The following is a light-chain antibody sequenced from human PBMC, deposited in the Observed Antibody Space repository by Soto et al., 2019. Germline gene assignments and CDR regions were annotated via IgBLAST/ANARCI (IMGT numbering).Light chain of an antibody. CDR1: SSNIGNNY. Sequence: QSVLTQPPSVSAAPGQKVTISCSGSSSNIGNNYVSWYQQLPGTAPKLLIYDNNKRPSRIPDRFSGSKSGTSATLGITGLQTGDEADYYCGTWDSSLSAYVFGTGTKVTVL. V-gene: IGLV1-51*01. CDR2: DNN. CDR3: GTWDSSLSAYV. J-gene: IGLJ1*01.